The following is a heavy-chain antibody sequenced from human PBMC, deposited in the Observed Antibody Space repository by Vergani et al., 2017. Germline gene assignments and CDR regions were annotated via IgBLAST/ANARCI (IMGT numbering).Heavy chain of an antibody. CDR2: IGKDEINT. J-gene: IGHJ4*02. CDR1: GFTFGNFG. CDR3: PKYLRYSTGGLPDS. V-gene: IGHV3-30*02. Sequence: QVQLVESAGGVVQPGGSLRLSCAASGFTFGNFGMHWIRQAPGKGLEWLAYIGKDEINTRYSAAVKGRFTVSRDISKAILYLQMDSLSSEDTALYYCPKYLRYSTGGLPDSWGPGTLVIVSS. D-gene: IGHD2-15*01.